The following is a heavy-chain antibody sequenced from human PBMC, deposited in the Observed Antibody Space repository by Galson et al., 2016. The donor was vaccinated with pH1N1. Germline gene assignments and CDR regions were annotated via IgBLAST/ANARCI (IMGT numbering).Heavy chain of an antibody. D-gene: IGHD6-19*01. Sequence: TLSLTCTVSGGSISSGGYYWSWIRQHPGKGLEWIGYIFYSGSIYYNPSLKSRVTISVDTSKNQFSLKLSSVTAADTAVYYCARGVSVAGTPRLDYWGQGTLVTVSS. V-gene: IGHV4-31*03. CDR3: ARGVSVAGTPRLDY. CDR2: IFYSGSI. CDR1: GGSISSGGYY. J-gene: IGHJ4*02.